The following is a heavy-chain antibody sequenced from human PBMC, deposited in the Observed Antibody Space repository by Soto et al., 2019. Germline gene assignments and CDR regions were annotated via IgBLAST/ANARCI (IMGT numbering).Heavy chain of an antibody. CDR3: ARDGTDLYYDFLSGYLSHFDY. J-gene: IGHJ4*02. D-gene: IGHD3-3*01. V-gene: IGHV1-46*01. Sequence: ASVKVSCKASGYTFTSYYMHWVRQAPGQGLEWMGIINPSGGSTSYAQKFQGRVTMTRDTSTSTVYMELSSLRSEDTAVYYCARDGTDLYYDFLSGYLSHFDYWGQGTLVTVSS. CDR2: INPSGGST. CDR1: GYTFTSYY.